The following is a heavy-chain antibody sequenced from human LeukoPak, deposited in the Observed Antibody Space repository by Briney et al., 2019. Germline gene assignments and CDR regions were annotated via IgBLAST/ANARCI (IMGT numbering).Heavy chain of an antibody. V-gene: IGHV3-30*02. CDR3: AREGGGVPAAHDY. J-gene: IGHJ4*02. Sequence: AGGSLRLSCVASGFIFNNYDVHWVRQAPGKGLEWVASMRGDGSQLYHAESVKGRFTISRDNSKNTLYVQMNSLRAEDTAVYYCAREGGGVPAAHDYWGQGTLVTVSS. CDR2: MRGDGSQL. CDR1: GFIFNNYD. D-gene: IGHD2-2*01.